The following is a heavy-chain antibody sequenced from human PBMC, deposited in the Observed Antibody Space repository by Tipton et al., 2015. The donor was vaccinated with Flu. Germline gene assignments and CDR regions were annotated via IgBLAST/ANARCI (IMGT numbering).Heavy chain of an antibody. CDR1: GFTFRTNG. CDR2: IRSDETTE. J-gene: IGHJ4*02. CDR3: AKSGGFDS. V-gene: IGHV3-30*02. D-gene: IGHD1-26*01. Sequence: QLVQSGGGVVQPGGSLRLSCAASGFTFRTNGMHWVRQAPGKGLAWVAHIRSDETTEYADSVKGRFTISRDNSKDMLYLQMNSLRAEDTAVFYCAKSGGFDSWNQGALVIVSS.